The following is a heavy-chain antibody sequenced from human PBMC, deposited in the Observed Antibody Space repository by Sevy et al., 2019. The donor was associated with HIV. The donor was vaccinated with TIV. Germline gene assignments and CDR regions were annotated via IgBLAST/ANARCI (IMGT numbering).Heavy chain of an antibody. CDR2: INPYSGGT. CDR1: GYTFNSFY. CDR3: VRDRFYGGDSVTFAGDF. D-gene: IGHD2-21*02. Sequence: ASVKVSYKASGYTFNSFYIHWVRQAPGQGLEWMGWINPYSGGTHHAQKFQGRVTLTRDTSISVAYMDLTSLRSNDTAVYYCVRDRFYGGDSVTFAGDFWGQGTLVTVSS. J-gene: IGHJ4*02. V-gene: IGHV1-2*02.